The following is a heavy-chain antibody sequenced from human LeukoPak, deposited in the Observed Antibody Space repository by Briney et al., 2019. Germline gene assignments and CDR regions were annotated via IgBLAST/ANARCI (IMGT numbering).Heavy chain of an antibody. CDR1: GGSISSSNYY. D-gene: IGHD6-19*01. Sequence: PSETLSLTCTVSGGSISSSNYYWGWIRQPPGKGLEWIGSIYYSGSAYYNPSLKSRVTISVDTSENRFSLNLNSVTAADTAVYYCARHSLPVAGGPAFDIWGQGTMVTVSS. J-gene: IGHJ3*02. CDR3: ARHSLPVAGGPAFDI. V-gene: IGHV4-39*01. CDR2: IYYSGSA.